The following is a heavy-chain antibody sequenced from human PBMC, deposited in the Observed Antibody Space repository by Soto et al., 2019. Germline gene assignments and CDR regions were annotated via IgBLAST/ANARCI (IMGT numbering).Heavy chain of an antibody. V-gene: IGHV1-18*01. CDR3: GRMVGGSNSDYSYYMDA. CDR2: ISANNGDT. D-gene: IGHD1-26*01. Sequence: QVQLVQSGAEVKKPGASVKVSCKASGYTCTSHGISWVRQAPGQGLEWMGWISANNGDTNYAQKFQGRVTVTTDTSPSTGYVGLRSLRSEDTAVYYCGRMVGGSNSDYSYYMDAWGIGTTVTVSS. J-gene: IGHJ6*03. CDR1: GYTCTSHG.